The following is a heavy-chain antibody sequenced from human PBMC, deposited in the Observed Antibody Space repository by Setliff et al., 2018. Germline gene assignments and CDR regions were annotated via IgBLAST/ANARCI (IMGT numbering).Heavy chain of an antibody. J-gene: IGHJ6*03. Sequence: ASVKVSCKASAYSFTNYGITWVRQAPGQGLEWMGWISAYDGNTRFAQNIQGRVTLTTDTPTSTAYMELSSLRSEDTAVYYCAREMLVVRGVNSYYYYMDVWGKGTTVTVSS. V-gene: IGHV1-18*01. CDR2: ISAYDGNT. D-gene: IGHD3-10*02. CDR1: AYSFTNYG. CDR3: AREMLVVRGVNSYYYYMDV.